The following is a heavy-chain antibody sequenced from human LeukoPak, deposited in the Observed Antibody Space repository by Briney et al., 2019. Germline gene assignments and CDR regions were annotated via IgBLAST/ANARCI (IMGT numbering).Heavy chain of an antibody. V-gene: IGHV4-38-2*02. CDR3: ARVASKYYYDSSGYYGPFDY. J-gene: IGHJ4*02. CDR1: GYSISSGYY. D-gene: IGHD3-22*01. CDR2: IYHSGST. Sequence: PSETLSLTCTVSGYSISSGYYWGWIRQPPGKGLEWIGSIYHSGSTYYNPSLKSRVTISVDTSKNQFSLKLSSVTAADTAVYYCARVASKYYYDSSGYYGPFDYWGQGTLVTVSS.